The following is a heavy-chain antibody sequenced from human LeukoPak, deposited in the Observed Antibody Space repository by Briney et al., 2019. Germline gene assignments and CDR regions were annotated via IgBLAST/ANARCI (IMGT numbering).Heavy chain of an antibody. V-gene: IGHV1-18*01. J-gene: IGHJ3*02. D-gene: IGHD3-22*01. CDR2: ISAYNGNT. CDR3: TGSDFLLGDDSSGYYLGAFDI. Sequence: GASVKVSCKASGYTFTSYGISWVRQAPGQGLEWMGWISAYNGNTNYAQKFQGRVTITADKSTSTAYMELSSLRSEDTAVYYCTGSDFLLGDDSSGYYLGAFDIWGQGTMVTVSS. CDR1: GYTFTSYG.